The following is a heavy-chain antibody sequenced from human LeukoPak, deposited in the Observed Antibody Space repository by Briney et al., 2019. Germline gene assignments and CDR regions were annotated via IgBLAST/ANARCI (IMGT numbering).Heavy chain of an antibody. CDR3: AKYQGYCSSTSCPGMFDY. CDR2: ISGSGGTT. Sequence: GGSLRLSCVASGFTFSNYAMNWVRQAPGKGLEWVSVISGSGGTTYYADSVKGRFTISRDNSKNTLYLQMNSLRAEDTAVYYCAKYQGYCSSTSCPGMFDYWGQGTLVTVSS. CDR1: GFTFSNYA. D-gene: IGHD2-2*01. V-gene: IGHV3-23*01. J-gene: IGHJ4*02.